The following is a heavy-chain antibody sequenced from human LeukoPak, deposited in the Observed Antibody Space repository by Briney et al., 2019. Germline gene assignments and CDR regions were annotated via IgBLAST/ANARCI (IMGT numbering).Heavy chain of an antibody. V-gene: IGHV3-21*01. J-gene: IGHJ4*02. CDR3: ARAWSSYYYDN. D-gene: IGHD2-21*01. CDR2: ISSSSSYI. CDR1: GFTFSNYS. Sequence: GGSLRLSCAASGFTFSNYSMNWVRQAPGKGLEWVSSISSSSSYIYYADSVKGRFTISRDTAKNSLYLQMNSLRAEDTAVYYCARAWSSYYYDNWGQGTLVTVSS.